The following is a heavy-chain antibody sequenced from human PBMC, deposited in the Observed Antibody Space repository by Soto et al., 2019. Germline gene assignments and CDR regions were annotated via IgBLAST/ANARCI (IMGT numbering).Heavy chain of an antibody. CDR1: GFTFSGSA. D-gene: IGHD4-17*01. Sequence: GGSLRLSCAASGFTFSGSAMHLVRQASGKGLEWVGRIRSKANSYATAYAASVKGRFTISRDDSKNTAYLQMNSLKTEDTAVYYCTSYGDYALVYWGQGTLVTVSS. CDR3: TSYGDYALVY. V-gene: IGHV3-73*01. J-gene: IGHJ4*02. CDR2: IRSKANSYAT.